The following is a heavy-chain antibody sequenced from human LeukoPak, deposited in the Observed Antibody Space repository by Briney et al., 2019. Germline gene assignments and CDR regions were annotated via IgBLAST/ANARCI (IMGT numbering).Heavy chain of an antibody. Sequence: SETLSLTCTVSGGSISSGGYYWSWIRQPPGKGLEWIGYIYHSGSTYYNPSLKSRVTISVDRSKNQFSLKLSSVTAADTAVYYCARHPSIAAAGGYDYWGQGTLVTVSS. J-gene: IGHJ4*02. CDR3: ARHPSIAAAGGYDY. V-gene: IGHV4-30-2*01. CDR1: GGSISSGGYY. D-gene: IGHD6-13*01. CDR2: IYHSGST.